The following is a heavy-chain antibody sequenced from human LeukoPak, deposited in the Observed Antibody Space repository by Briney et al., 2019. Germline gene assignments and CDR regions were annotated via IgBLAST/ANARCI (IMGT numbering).Heavy chain of an antibody. CDR3: ARVRPSGWYSTDRRLHNDY. J-gene: IGHJ4*02. V-gene: IGHV4-39*07. Sequence: SETLSLTCTVSGGSISSSSYYWGWIRQPPGKGLEWIGSIYYSGSTYYNPSLKSRVTISVDTSKNQFSLKLISVTAADTAVYYCARVRPSGWYSTDRRLHNDYWGQGTLVTVSS. D-gene: IGHD6-19*01. CDR2: IYYSGST. CDR1: GGSISSSSYY.